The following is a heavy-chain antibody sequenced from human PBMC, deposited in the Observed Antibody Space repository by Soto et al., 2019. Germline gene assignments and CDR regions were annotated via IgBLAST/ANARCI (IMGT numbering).Heavy chain of an antibody. CDR1: GYSFTYYA. CDR2: INAGKGNT. CDR3: ARDSRGTTFGVITPFDY. J-gene: IGHJ4*02. V-gene: IGHV1-3*01. D-gene: IGHD3-3*01. Sequence: QVQLVQSGAEVKRPGASVKISCKASGYSFTYYAIHWVRQAPGQRLEWMGWINAGKGNTKYSQKFQGRVTITRDTSASTVYMELSNLKSEDTAVIYCARDSRGTTFGVITPFDYWGQGTRVTVSS.